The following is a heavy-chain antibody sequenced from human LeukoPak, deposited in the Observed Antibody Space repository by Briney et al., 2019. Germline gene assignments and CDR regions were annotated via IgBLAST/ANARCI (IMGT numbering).Heavy chain of an antibody. D-gene: IGHD4-23*01. CDR2: INHSGST. Sequence: SETLSLTCAVYGGSFSGYYWSWIRQPPGKGLERIGEINHSGSTNYNPSLKSRVTISVDTSKNQFSLKLSSVTAADTAMYYCATNSPPQHWGQGTLVTVSS. CDR1: GGSFSGYY. J-gene: IGHJ1*01. V-gene: IGHV4-34*01. CDR3: ATNSPPQH.